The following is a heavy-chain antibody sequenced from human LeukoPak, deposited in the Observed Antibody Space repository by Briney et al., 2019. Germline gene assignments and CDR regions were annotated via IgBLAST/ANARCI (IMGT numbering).Heavy chain of an antibody. D-gene: IGHD1-1*01. CDR1: GYTFTSYG. J-gene: IGHJ5*02. Sequence: ASVKVSCKASGYTFTSYGISWVRQAPGQGLEWMGWISVYNGNTNYAQKLQGRVTMTEDTSTDTAYMELSSLRSEDTAVYYCATAELERPGDNWFDPWGQGTLVTVSS. CDR3: ATAELERPGDNWFDP. V-gene: IGHV1-18*01. CDR2: ISVYNGNT.